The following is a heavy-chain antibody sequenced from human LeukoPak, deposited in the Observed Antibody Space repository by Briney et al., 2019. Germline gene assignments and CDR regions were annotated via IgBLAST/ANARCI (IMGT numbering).Heavy chain of an antibody. D-gene: IGHD6-25*01. CDR3: ARGRGSLDY. J-gene: IGHJ4*02. Sequence: GGPLRLSCAASGFTFSSYWMTWVRQSPGKGLEWVANIKQEGSAKYTLDSVKGRFTISRDNAKNSLYLQMNSLRAEDTAIYYCARGRGSLDYWGQGALVSVSS. V-gene: IGHV3-7*04. CDR2: IKQEGSAK. CDR1: GFTFSSYW.